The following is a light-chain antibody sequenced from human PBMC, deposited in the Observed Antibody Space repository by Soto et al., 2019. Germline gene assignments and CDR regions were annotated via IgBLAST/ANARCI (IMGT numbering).Light chain of an antibody. CDR2: DAS. CDR3: QQYNSYLWT. J-gene: IGKJ1*01. Sequence: DIQMTQSPSTLSASVGDRVTITCRASQSISSWLAWYQQKPGKAPKLLIYDASSLESGVPSRFSGSGSGTEFTLIISSLLPDDFATYYCQQYNSYLWTFGQGTKVDIK. CDR1: QSISSW. V-gene: IGKV1-5*01.